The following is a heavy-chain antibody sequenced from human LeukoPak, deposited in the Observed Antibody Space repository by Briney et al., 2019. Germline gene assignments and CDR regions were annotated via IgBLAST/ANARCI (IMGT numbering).Heavy chain of an antibody. CDR3: ARDRAPRVTSTMDV. CDR2: INPNTGGT. V-gene: IGHV1-2*02. D-gene: IGHD4-11*01. Sequence: GASVKVSCTSSGYTFTGNYIHWVRQAPGQGLEWMGWINPNTGGTKYAQEFQGRVAMTRDTSISTAYMELRRLRSDDTAVYYFARDRAPRVTSTMDVWGKGTTVTVSS. J-gene: IGHJ6*03. CDR1: GYTFTGNY.